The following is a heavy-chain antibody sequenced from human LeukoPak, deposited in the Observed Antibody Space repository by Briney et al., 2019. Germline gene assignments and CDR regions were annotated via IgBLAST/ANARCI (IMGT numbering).Heavy chain of an antibody. Sequence: ASVKVSCKASGYTFTDYYMHWVRQAPGQGLEWMGWINPKSGDTNFAQKFQGRVTMTRDTSISTAYMELSRLRSDDTAVYYCARAVQIYYFDYWGQGTLVTVSS. D-gene: IGHD2-15*01. CDR1: GYTFTDYY. V-gene: IGHV1-2*02. J-gene: IGHJ4*02. CDR2: INPKSGDT. CDR3: ARAVQIYYFDY.